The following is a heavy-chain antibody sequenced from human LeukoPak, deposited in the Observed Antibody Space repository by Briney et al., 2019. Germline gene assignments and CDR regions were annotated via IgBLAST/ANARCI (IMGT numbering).Heavy chain of an antibody. CDR1: GGSFSGYY. D-gene: IGHD3-10*01. J-gene: IGHJ6*02. CDR2: INHNGST. CDR3: ARLLASYDYYYYYGMDV. V-gene: IGHV4-34*01. Sequence: SETLSLTCAVYGGSFSGYYWSWIRQPPGKGLEWIGEINHNGSTNYNPSLKSRVTISVDTSKNQFSLKLSSVTAADTAVYYCARLLASYDYYYYYGMDVWGQGTTVTVSS.